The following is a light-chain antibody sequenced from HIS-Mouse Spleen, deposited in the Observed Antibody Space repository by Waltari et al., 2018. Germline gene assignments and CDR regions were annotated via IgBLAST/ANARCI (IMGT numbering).Light chain of an antibody. CDR1: SSNIGKNY. Sequence: QSVLTQPPSVSAAPGQKVTISCSGSSSNIGKNYVSWYQQLPGTAPKLLIYENNKRPSGIPDRFSGSKSGTSATLGITGLQTGDEADYYCGTWDSSLSAGRVFGGGTKLTVL. V-gene: IGLV1-51*01. J-gene: IGLJ3*02. CDR2: ENN. CDR3: GTWDSSLSAGRV.